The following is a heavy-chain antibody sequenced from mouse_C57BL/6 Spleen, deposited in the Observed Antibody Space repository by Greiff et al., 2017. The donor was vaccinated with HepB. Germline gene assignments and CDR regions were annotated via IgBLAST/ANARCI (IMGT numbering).Heavy chain of an antibody. CDR1: GYTFTSYT. CDR3: ARGDYDYDGYFDV. V-gene: IGHV1-4*01. D-gene: IGHD2-4*01. Sequence: QVQLQQSGAELARPGASVKMSCKASGYTFTSYTMHWVKQRPGQGLEWIGYINPSSGYTKYNQKFKDKATLTADKTSSTAYMQLSSLTSEDSAVYYCARGDYDYDGYFDVWGTGTTVTVSS. CDR2: INPSSGYT. J-gene: IGHJ1*03.